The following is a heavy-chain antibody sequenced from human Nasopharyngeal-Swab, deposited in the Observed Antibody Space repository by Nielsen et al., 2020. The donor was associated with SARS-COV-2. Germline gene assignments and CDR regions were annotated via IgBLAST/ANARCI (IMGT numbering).Heavy chain of an antibody. V-gene: IGHV4-59*01. J-gene: IGHJ6*02. D-gene: IGHD4-17*01. Sequence: SETLSLTCTVSGGSISSYYWNWIRQPPGRGLEWIGYIYYSGSTNYNPSLKSRVTISVDTSKNQFSLKLSSVTAADTAVYYCARDLLYGDFYYYYGMDVWGQGTTVTVSS. CDR3: ARDLLYGDFYYYYGMDV. CDR2: IYYSGST. CDR1: GGSISSYY.